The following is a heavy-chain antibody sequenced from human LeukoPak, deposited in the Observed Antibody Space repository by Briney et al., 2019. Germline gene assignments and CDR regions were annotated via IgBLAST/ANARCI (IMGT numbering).Heavy chain of an antibody. CDR1: GGTFSSYA. CDR2: IIPIFGTA. D-gene: IGHD3-22*01. V-gene: IGHV1-69*13. CDR3: ARAHSPIVVVPTYYFDY. J-gene: IGHJ4*02. Sequence: GASVKVSCKASGGTFSSYAISWVRQAPGQGLEWMGGIIPIFGTANYTQKFQGRVTITADESTSTAYMELSSLRSEDTAVYYCARAHSPIVVVPTYYFDYWGQGTLVTVSS.